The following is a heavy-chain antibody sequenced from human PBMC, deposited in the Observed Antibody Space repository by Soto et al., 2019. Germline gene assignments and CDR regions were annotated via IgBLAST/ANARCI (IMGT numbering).Heavy chain of an antibody. V-gene: IGHV3-30*18. CDR1: GFTFSSYG. Sequence: GGSLRLSCAASGFTFSSYGMHWVRQAPGKGLEWVAVISYDGSNKYYADSVKGRFTISRDNSNNTLYLQMNSLRAEDTAVYYCANPLRSWGYQLPEEFDYWGQGTLVTVSS. D-gene: IGHD2-2*01. CDR3: ANPLRSWGYQLPEEFDY. J-gene: IGHJ4*02. CDR2: ISYDGSNK.